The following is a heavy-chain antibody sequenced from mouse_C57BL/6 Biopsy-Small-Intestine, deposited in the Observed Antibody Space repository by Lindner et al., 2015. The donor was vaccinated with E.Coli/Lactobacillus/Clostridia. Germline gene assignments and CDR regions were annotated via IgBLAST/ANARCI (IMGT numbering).Heavy chain of an antibody. CDR1: GYSFTGCN. Sequence: RSGASVEISCKASGYSFTGCNMNWVKQSHGKSLEWIGNINPYYGSTSYNQKFKGKATLTVDKSSSTAYMQLNSLTSEDSAVYYCARDRDGSWFAYWGQGTLVTVSA. D-gene: IGHD3-3*01. CDR3: ARDRDGSWFAY. CDR2: INPYYGST. J-gene: IGHJ3*01. V-gene: IGHV1-39*01.